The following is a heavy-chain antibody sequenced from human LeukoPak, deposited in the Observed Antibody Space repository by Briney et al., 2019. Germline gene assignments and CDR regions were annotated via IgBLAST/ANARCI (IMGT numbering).Heavy chain of an antibody. CDR3: ASRPKLDSLGDAFDI. V-gene: IGHV4-39*02. CDR2: INSGGST. D-gene: IGHD2-2*03. Sequence: SETLSLTCIVSGGSISSSDYHWAWFRQPPGSGLEWVGTINSGGSTFYMPSLRSRITISVDTSNNHLSLSLRSVTAADTAYYFCASRPKLDSLGDAFDIWGQGTLVTVSS. J-gene: IGHJ3*02. CDR1: GGSISSSDYH.